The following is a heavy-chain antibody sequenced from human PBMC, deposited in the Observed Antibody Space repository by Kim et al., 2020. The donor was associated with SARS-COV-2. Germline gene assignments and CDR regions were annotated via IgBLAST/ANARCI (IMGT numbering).Heavy chain of an antibody. CDR2: LSGSGNST. CDR1: GFTFINYA. Sequence: GGSLRLSCAASGFTFINYAMSWVRQAPGKGLEWVSSLSGSGNSTHYADSVKGRFTISGDNSKNTVYLQMNALRVEDTAVYHCVRDQGFLWDAWGQGTTV. D-gene: IGHD3-3*01. V-gene: IGHV3-23*01. J-gene: IGHJ6*02. CDR3: VRDQGFLWDA.